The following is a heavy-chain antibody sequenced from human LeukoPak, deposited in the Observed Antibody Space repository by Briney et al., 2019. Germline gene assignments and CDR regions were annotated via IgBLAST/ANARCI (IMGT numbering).Heavy chain of an antibody. V-gene: IGHV3-53*01. CDR2: IYSGGTT. CDR1: GFTVSSNY. D-gene: IGHD3-10*01. CDR3: ARDSYYGSGSYYRYTFEY. Sequence: PGGSLRLSCAASGFTVSSNYMSWVRQAPGKGLEWVSVIYSGGTTYYADSVKGRFTISRDNSKNTLYLQMNSLRAEDTAVYYCARDSYYGSGSYYRYTFEYWGQGTLVTVSS. J-gene: IGHJ4*02.